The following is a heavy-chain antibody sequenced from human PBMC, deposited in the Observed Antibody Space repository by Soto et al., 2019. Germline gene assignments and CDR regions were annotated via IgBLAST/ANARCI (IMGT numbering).Heavy chain of an antibody. V-gene: IGHV3-30*18. CDR3: AKGGRQWLVTSDFNY. D-gene: IGHD6-19*01. Sequence: VQLVESGGGVVQPGRSLRLSCAASGFTFSDYAMHWVRHAPGKGLEWVAVVSHDGRNTHYADSVKGRFTISRDSSKKTVSLEMTSLRAEDTAVYYCAKGGRQWLVTSDFNYWGQGALVTVSS. CDR1: GFTFSDYA. J-gene: IGHJ4*02. CDR2: VSHDGRNT.